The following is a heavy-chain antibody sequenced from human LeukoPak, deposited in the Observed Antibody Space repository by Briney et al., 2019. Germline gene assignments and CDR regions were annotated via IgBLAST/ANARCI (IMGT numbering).Heavy chain of an antibody. CDR1: GGSISTFH. V-gene: IGHV4-59*01. D-gene: IGHD2-15*01. Sequence: SETLSLTCTVSGGSISTFHWSWLRLPPGKGLEGIGYIYYSGSTNYNPSLKSRVTMSVNTSKNQFSLKLSSVTAADTAVYYCARGKDIVGAWGQGTLVTVSA. CDR3: ARGKDIVGA. J-gene: IGHJ5*02. CDR2: IYYSGST.